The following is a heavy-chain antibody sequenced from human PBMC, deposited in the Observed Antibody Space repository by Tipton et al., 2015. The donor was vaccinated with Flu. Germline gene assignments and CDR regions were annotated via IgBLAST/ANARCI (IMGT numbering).Heavy chain of an antibody. Sequence: TLSLTCTVSGGSISSGGYYWSWIRQHPGKGLEWIGYIYYSGSTYYNPSLKSRVTISVDTSKNQFSLKLSSVTAADTAVYYCARERSGQYQNYPYYYGMDVWGQGTTVPVSS. CDR2: IYYSGST. D-gene: IGHD2-2*01. CDR3: ARERSGQYQNYPYYYGMDV. J-gene: IGHJ6*02. V-gene: IGHV4-31*03. CDR1: GGSISSGGYY.